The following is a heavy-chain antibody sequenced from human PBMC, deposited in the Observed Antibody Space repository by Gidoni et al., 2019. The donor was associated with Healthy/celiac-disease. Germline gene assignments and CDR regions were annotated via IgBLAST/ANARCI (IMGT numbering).Heavy chain of an antibody. CDR1: GGSISSSSYY. CDR3: ARHGGPRGGGSSGRYWFDP. CDR2: IYYSGST. Sequence: QLQLQESGPGLVKPSETLSLTCTVSGGSISSSSYYWGWIRQPPGKGLEWIGSIYYSGSTYYNPSLKSRVTISVDTSKNQFSLKLSSVTAADTAVYYCARHGGPRGGGSSGRYWFDPWGQGTLVTVSS. J-gene: IGHJ5*02. D-gene: IGHD6-6*01. V-gene: IGHV4-39*01.